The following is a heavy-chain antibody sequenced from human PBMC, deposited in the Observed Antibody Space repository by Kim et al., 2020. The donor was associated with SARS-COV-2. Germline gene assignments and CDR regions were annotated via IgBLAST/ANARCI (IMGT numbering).Heavy chain of an antibody. J-gene: IGHJ4*02. D-gene: IGHD2-15*01. V-gene: IGHV3-7*01. Sequence: YYVDSVKGRCTVSRDNAKSSLFLQRSSLRAEATAVYYCARDCPGICYDYWGQGTLVTVSS. CDR3: ARDCPGICYDY.